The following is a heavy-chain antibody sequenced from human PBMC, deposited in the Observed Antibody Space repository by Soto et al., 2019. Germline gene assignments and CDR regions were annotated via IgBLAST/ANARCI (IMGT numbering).Heavy chain of an antibody. J-gene: IGHJ6*02. V-gene: IGHV4-30-4*01. CDR3: ARGEHSSSPRYGMDV. D-gene: IGHD6-6*01. CDR2: IYYSGST. Sequence: SETLSLTCTVSGGSISSGDYYWSWIRQPPGKGLEWIGYIYYSGSTYYNPSLKSRVTISVDTSKNQFSLKLSSVTAADTAVYYCARGEHSSSPRYGMDVWGQGTTVTVSS. CDR1: GGSISSGDYY.